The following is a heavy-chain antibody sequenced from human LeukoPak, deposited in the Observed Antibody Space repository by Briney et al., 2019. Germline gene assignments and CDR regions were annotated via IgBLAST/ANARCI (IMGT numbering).Heavy chain of an antibody. J-gene: IGHJ4*02. CDR1: SGAISNDNFY. Sequence: SETLSLTCTVSSGAISNDNFYWGWIRQPPGKGLEWIGSINYSGITYYNPSLKSRDSISLDTSKTQFSLKLSSVTAADTAVYYCARLSDYWSQGTLVTVSS. V-gene: IGHV4-39*01. CDR3: ARLSDY. CDR2: INYSGIT.